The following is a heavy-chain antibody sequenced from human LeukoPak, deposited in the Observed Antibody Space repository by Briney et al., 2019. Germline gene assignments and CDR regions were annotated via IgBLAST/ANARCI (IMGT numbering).Heavy chain of an antibody. D-gene: IGHD2-15*01. J-gene: IGHJ3*02. CDR3: AKGRGGTRPHAFDI. CDR2: ISGSGGST. CDR1: GFTFSSYA. V-gene: IGHV3-23*01. Sequence: PGGSLRLSCAVSGFTFSSYAMSWVRQAPGKGLEWVSAISGSGGSTFYADSVKGRFTISRDNSKNTLYLQMNSLRAEDTAIYYCAKGRGGTRPHAFDIWGQGTMVTVSS.